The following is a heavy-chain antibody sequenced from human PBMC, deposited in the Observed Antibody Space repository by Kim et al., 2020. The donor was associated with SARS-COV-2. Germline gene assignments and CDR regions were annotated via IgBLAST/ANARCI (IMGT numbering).Heavy chain of an antibody. V-gene: IGHV3-7*01. D-gene: IGHD5-18*01. CDR2: IKQDGSEK. CDR1: GFTFSSYW. Sequence: GGSLRLSCAASGFTFSSYWMSWVRQAPGKGLEWVANIKQDGSEKYYVDSVKGRFTISRDNAKNSLYLQMNSLRAEDTAVYYCARDSGTAMVYYYYYYMDVWGKGTTVTVSS. CDR3: ARDSGTAMVYYYYYYMDV. J-gene: IGHJ6*03.